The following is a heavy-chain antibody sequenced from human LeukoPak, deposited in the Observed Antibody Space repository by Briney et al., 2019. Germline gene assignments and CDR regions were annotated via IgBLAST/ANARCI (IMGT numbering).Heavy chain of an antibody. Sequence: SETLSLTCAVYGGSFSGYYWSWIRQPPGKVLEWIGEINHSGSTNYNPSLKSRVTISVDTSKNQFSLKLSSVTAADTAVYYCSRERRDYGAEGYYYYYMDVWGTGTTVTVSS. CDR2: INHSGST. CDR3: SRERRDYGAEGYYYYYMDV. V-gene: IGHV4-34*01. J-gene: IGHJ6*03. D-gene: IGHD4-17*01. CDR1: GGSFSGYY.